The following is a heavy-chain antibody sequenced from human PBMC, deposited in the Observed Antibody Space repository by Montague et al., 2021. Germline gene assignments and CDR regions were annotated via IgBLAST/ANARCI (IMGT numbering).Heavy chain of an antibody. J-gene: IGHJ4*02. V-gene: IGHV4-61*05. Sequence: SETLSLTCTVSGGSISSTSHYWDWIRQAPGKGLEWIGDIYHNGNTNFNPSLKSRVTISVDKSKNQFSLQLASVTAADTAVYYCATWPAYSTTWYYFDSWGQGTQVTVSS. D-gene: IGHD2/OR15-2a*01. CDR3: ATWPAYSTTWYYFDS. CDR1: GGSISSTSHY. CDR2: IYHNGNT.